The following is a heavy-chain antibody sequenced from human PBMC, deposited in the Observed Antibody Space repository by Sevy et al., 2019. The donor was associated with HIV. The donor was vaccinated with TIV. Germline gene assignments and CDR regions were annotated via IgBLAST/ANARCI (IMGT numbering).Heavy chain of an antibody. D-gene: IGHD3-9*01. Sequence: GGSLRLSCAASGFSFSKYWMSWVRQAPGKGLEWVANIKEDGSQKNYLEAVKSGFTISRDNAKNLRYLQMNNLRADDTAVYYCARDPDILSGYPSHYFDYWGQGTLVTVSS. CDR1: GFSFSKYW. V-gene: IGHV3-7*01. CDR2: IKEDGSQK. J-gene: IGHJ4*02. CDR3: ARDPDILSGYPSHYFDY.